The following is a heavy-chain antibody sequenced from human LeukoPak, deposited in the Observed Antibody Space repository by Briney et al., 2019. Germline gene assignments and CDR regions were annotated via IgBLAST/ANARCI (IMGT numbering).Heavy chain of an antibody. J-gene: IGHJ5*02. D-gene: IGHD6-13*01. CDR1: VFTFDGYA. Sequence: PGRSLRLSCVVSVFTFDGYAMHWVRQAPGKGLEWVSGTSWNSGSIDYADSVKGRFTISRDNAKNSLYLQMNSLRTEDMALYYCAKSPYSSNSGGWFDPWGQGTLVTVSS. CDR2: TSWNSGSI. V-gene: IGHV3-9*03. CDR3: AKSPYSSNSGGWFDP.